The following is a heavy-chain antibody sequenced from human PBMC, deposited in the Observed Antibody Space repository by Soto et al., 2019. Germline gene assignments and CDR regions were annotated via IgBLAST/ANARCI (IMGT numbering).Heavy chain of an antibody. Sequence: SVKVSCKASGGTFSSYAINWVRQAPGQGLEWMGGIIPIFATADYPQKFQGRVTITADESTSTAYMELRSLRSDDTAVYYCARVDTAMVTASYWGQGTLVTVSS. CDR1: GGTFSSYA. J-gene: IGHJ4*02. CDR3: ARVDTAMVTASY. CDR2: IIPIFATA. D-gene: IGHD5-18*01. V-gene: IGHV1-69*13.